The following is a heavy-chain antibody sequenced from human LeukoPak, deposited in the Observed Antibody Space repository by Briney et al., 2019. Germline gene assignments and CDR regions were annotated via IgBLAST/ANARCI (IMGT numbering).Heavy chain of an antibody. CDR2: ISGSGGST. D-gene: IGHD2-8*01. CDR1: GFTFSSYA. J-gene: IGHJ4*02. CDR3: AKDQGGNIVLMVYAISSGFDY. Sequence: GGSLRLSCAASGFTFSSYAMSWVRQAPGKGLEWVSAISGSGGSTYYADSVKGRFTISRDNSKNTLYLQMNSLRAEDTAVYYCAKDQGGNIVLMVYAISSGFDYWGQGTLATVSS. V-gene: IGHV3-23*01.